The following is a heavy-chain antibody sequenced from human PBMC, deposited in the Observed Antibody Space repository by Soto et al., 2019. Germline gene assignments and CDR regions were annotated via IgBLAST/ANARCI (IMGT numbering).Heavy chain of an antibody. CDR2: ISAHNGNT. CDR1: GYTFTTYG. J-gene: IGHJ4*02. D-gene: IGHD1-1*01. CDR3: ARGRYGDY. Sequence: QVHLVQSGAVVKKPGASVKVSCKGSGYTFTTYGITWVRQAPGQGLEWMGWISAHNGNTNDAQKIQGRVTVTRDTSTSTAYMELRSLRSDDTAVYYWARGRYGDYWGQGALVTVSS. V-gene: IGHV1-18*01.